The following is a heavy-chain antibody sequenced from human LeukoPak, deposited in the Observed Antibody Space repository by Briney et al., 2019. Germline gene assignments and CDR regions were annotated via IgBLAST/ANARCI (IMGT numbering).Heavy chain of an antibody. D-gene: IGHD3-3*01. CDR1: GGSFSGYY. Sequence: MPSETLSLTCAVYGGSFSGYYWSWIRQPPGKGLEWIGEINHSGSTKYNPSLKSRVTISVDTSKNQFSLKLSSVTAADTAVYYCARGRFLEWLREPRNWFDPWGQGTLVTVSS. CDR2: INHSGST. CDR3: ARGRFLEWLREPRNWFDP. J-gene: IGHJ5*02. V-gene: IGHV4-34*01.